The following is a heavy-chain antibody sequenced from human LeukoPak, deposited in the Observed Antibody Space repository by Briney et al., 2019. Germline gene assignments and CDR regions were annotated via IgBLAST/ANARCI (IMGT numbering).Heavy chain of an antibody. CDR1: GYTFTGNY. J-gene: IGHJ4*02. V-gene: IGHV1-2*02. CDR3: ASLGYCSSTSCLDY. Sequence: DSVKVSCKASGYTFTGNYMHWGRQAPGQGLEWMGWINPNSGGTNYAQKFQGRVTMTRDTSISTAYMELSRLRSDDTAVYYCASLGYCSSTSCLDYWGQGTLVTVSS. CDR2: INPNSGGT. D-gene: IGHD2-2*01.